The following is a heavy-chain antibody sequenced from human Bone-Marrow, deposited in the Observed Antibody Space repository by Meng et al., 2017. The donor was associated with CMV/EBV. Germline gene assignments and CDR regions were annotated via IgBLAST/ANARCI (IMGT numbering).Heavy chain of an antibody. CDR2: IIPILGIA. J-gene: IGHJ4*02. D-gene: IGHD6-25*01. CDR3: ASHPRQRAPYDY. V-gene: IGHV1-69*02. Sequence: SVKVSCKASGGTFSSYTISWVRQAPGQGLEWMGRIIPILGIANYAQKFQGRVTITADTSTSTAYMELNSLRSEDTAVYYCASHPRQRAPYDYWGQGTLVTVYS. CDR1: GGTFSSYT.